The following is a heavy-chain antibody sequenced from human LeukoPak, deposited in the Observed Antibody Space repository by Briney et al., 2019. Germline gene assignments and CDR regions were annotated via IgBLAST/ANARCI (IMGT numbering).Heavy chain of an antibody. CDR2: INPNSGGT. D-gene: IGHD2-2*01. J-gene: IGHJ5*02. CDR3: ARVIRTVVVPAAIPYNWFDP. V-gene: IGHV1-2*02. Sequence: ASVKVSCKASGYTFTGYHMHWVRQAPGQGLEWMGWINPNSGGTNYAQKFQGRVTMTRDTSISTAYMELSRLRSDDTAVYYCARVIRTVVVPAAIPYNWFDPWGQGTLVTVSS. CDR1: GYTFTGYH.